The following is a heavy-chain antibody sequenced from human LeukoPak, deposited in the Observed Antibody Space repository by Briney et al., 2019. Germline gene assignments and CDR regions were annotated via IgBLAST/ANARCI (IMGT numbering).Heavy chain of an antibody. CDR3: AKNSSGWSDP. CDR1: GFTFSNFG. J-gene: IGHJ5*02. Sequence: GGSLRLSCAASGFTFSNFGMHWVRQAPGKGLEWVAFIRYDGSNKYYADSVKGRYTISRDNSKNTLYLQMNSLRADDTAVYYCAKNSSGWSDPWGQGTLVTVSS. CDR2: IRYDGSNK. D-gene: IGHD6-19*01. V-gene: IGHV3-30*02.